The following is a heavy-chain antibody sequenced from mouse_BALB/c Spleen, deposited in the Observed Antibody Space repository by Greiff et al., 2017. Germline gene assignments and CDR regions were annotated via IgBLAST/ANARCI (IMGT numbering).Heavy chain of an antibody. CDR3: ARGYDDGYYAMDY. D-gene: IGHD2-14*01. CDR1: GFTFSSYG. V-gene: IGHV5-6*01. CDR2: ISSGGSYT. Sequence: VQRVESGGDLVKPGGSLKLSCAASGFTFSSYGMSWVRQTPDKRLEWVATISSGGSYTYYPDSVKGRFTISRDNAKNTLYLQMSSLKSEDTAMYYCARGYDDGYYAMDYWGQGTSVTVSS. J-gene: IGHJ4*01.